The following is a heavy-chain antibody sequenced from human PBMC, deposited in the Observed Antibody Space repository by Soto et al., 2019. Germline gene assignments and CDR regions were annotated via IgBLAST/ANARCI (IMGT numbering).Heavy chain of an antibody. CDR3: ARGGRSNWFDP. CDR2: IYDSGST. V-gene: IGHV4-59*01. D-gene: IGHD3-10*01. Sequence: SETLSLTCTVSGGSITNYYWSWIRQPLGKGLEWIGYIYDSGSTNLNSSLKSRVTILVDTSKNQFSLKVNSVTAADTAVYYCARGGRSNWFDPWGQGTLVTVSS. CDR1: GGSITNYY. J-gene: IGHJ5*02.